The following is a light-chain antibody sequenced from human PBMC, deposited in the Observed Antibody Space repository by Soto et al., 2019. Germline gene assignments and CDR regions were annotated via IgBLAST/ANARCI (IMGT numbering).Light chain of an antibody. V-gene: IGLV4-60*02. CDR3: ETWDSNTWV. CDR1: SGHSSYI. CDR2: LEGIGSY. J-gene: IGLJ3*02. Sequence: QPVLTQSSSASASLGSSVKLTCSLSSGHSSYIIAWHQQQPGKAPRCLMKLEGIGSYNKGSGVPDRFSGSSSGADRCLTISPLHFEAEADYYCETWDSNTWVFAGGTKLTVL.